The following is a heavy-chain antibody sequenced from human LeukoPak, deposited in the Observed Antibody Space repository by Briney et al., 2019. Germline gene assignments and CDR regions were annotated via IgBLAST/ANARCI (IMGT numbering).Heavy chain of an antibody. CDR2: INPSGGGT. V-gene: IGHV1-46*01. CDR1: GYTFTSYY. D-gene: IGHD2-2*01. CDR3: AREGGGCSSTSCSMDV. J-gene: IGHJ6*04. Sequence: ASVKVSCKASGYTFTSYYMHWVRQAPGQGLEWMGIINPSGGGTSYAQKFQGRVTMTRDMSTSTVYMELSSLRSEDTAVYYCAREGGGCSSTSCSMDVWGKGTTVTVSS.